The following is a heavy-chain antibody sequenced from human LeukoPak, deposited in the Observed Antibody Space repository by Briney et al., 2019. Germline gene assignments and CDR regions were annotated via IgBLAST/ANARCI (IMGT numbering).Heavy chain of an antibody. V-gene: IGHV3-23*01. CDR3: AKMRPEIVVVADIDY. J-gene: IGHJ4*02. D-gene: IGHD2-15*01. Sequence: PGGSLRLSCAASGFTFSTYAMSWVRQAPGKGLDWVSAIRNDGSITYYADSVKGRFTISRDNSKNTLYLQMNSLRAEDTALYYCAKMRPEIVVVADIDYWGQGALVTVSS. CDR2: IRNDGSIT. CDR1: GFTFSTYA.